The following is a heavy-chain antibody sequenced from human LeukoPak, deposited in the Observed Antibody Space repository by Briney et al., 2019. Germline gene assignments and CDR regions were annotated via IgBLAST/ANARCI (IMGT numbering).Heavy chain of an antibody. J-gene: IGHJ4*02. CDR3: ALEDWSGDIYFDY. CDR1: GGSISSSSYY. D-gene: IGHD3-3*01. CDR2: IYYSGST. Sequence: PSETLSLTCTVSGGSISSSSYYWGWIRQPPGKGLEWIGSIYYSGSTYYNPSLKSRVTISVDTSKNQFSLKLSSVTAADTAVYYCALEDWSGDIYFDYWGQGTLVTVSS. V-gene: IGHV4-39*07.